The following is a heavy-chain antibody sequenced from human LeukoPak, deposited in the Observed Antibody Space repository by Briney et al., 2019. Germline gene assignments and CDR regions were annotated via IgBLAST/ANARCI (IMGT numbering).Heavy chain of an antibody. CDR1: GGTFSSYA. Sequence: SVKVSCKASGGTFSSYAISWVRQAPGQGLEWMGVIIPIFGTANYAQKFQGRVTITADESTSTAYMELSSLRSEDTAVYYRATNYYYDSSGYYYYFWGQGTLVTVSS. J-gene: IGHJ4*02. CDR3: ATNYYYDSSGYYYYF. CDR2: IIPIFGTA. V-gene: IGHV1-69*01. D-gene: IGHD3-22*01.